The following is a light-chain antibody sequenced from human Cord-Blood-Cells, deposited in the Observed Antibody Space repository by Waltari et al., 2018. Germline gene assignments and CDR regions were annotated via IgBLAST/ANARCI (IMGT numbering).Light chain of an antibody. V-gene: IGKV4-1*01. J-gene: IGKJ3*01. CDR1: PSVLYSSNNKNY. CDR2: WAS. Sequence: DIVMTQSPHSLAVSLGERATINCTSSPSVLYSSNNKNYLAWYQQKPGQPPKLLIYWASTRESGVPDRFSGSGSGTDFTLTISSLQAEDVAVYYCQQYYSTPFTFGPGTKVDIK. CDR3: QQYYSTPFT.